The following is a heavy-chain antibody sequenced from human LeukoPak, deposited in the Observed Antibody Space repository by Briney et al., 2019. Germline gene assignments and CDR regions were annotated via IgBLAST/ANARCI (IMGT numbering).Heavy chain of an antibody. CDR2: ISGSGSDT. CDR3: AKEGRYYGSGSFFAY. J-gene: IGHJ4*02. D-gene: IGHD3-10*01. CDR1: GFTFDNYA. Sequence: GSLRLSCAASGFTFDNYAMTWVRQAPGKGLEWVSAISGSGSDTYYADSVKGRFTISRDNSRNTFYLQMNSLRAEDTAIYYCAKEGRYYGSGSFFAYWGQGTLVTVSS. V-gene: IGHV3-23*01.